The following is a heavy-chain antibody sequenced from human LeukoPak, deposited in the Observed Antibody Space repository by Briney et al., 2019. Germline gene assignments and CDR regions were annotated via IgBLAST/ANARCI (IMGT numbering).Heavy chain of an antibody. CDR1: GGTFSSYA. J-gene: IGHJ3*02. CDR3: ARDLFYCTNGVCRQTDPDAFDI. V-gene: IGHV1-69*05. CDR2: IIPIFGTA. D-gene: IGHD2-8*01. Sequence: GSSVKVSCKASGGTFSSYAISWVRQAPGQGLEWMGGIIPIFGTANYAQKFQGRVTITTDESTSTAYMELSSLRSEDTAVYYCARDLFYCTNGVCRQTDPDAFDIWGQGTMVTVSS.